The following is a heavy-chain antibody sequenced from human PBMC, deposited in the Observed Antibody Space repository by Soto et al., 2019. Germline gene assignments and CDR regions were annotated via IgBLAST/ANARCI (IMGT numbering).Heavy chain of an antibody. CDR3: ARSYAVAGTLGFDY. J-gene: IGHJ4*02. CDR1: GFTFSSYG. D-gene: IGHD6-19*01. V-gene: IGHV3-30*03. CDR2: ISYDGSNK. Sequence: QVQLVESGGGVVQPGRSLRLSCAASGFTFSSYGMHWVRQAPGKGLEWVAVISYDGSNKYYADSVKGRFTISRDNSKNTLYLQMNSLRAEDTAVYYCARSYAVAGTLGFDYWGQGTLVTVSS.